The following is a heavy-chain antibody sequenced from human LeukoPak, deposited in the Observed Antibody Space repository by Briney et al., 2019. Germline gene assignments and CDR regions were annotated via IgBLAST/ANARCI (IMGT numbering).Heavy chain of an antibody. CDR3: AMYDSFFDY. D-gene: IGHD1-1*01. CDR2: IHYSGST. Sequence: SETLSLTCTVSGGSISGYYWSWLRQPPGEGLEWIGYIHYSGSTNYNPSLKSRVTISLDTSKKQFFLRLGSVTAADTAIYYCAMYDSFFDYCGQGTLVTVSS. V-gene: IGHV4-59*08. CDR1: GGSISGYY. J-gene: IGHJ4*02.